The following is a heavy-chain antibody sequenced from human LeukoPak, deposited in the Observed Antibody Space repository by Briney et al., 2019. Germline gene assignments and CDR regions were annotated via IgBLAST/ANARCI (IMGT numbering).Heavy chain of an antibody. CDR1: GYTLTELS. V-gene: IGHV1-24*01. J-gene: IGHJ5*02. Sequence: ASVKVSCKVSGYTLTELSMHWVRQAPGKGLEWMGGFDPEDGETIYAQKFQGRVTMTEDTSTDTAYMELSSLRSEDTAVYYCATGYSGYDLNNWFGPWGQGTLVTVSS. CDR2: FDPEDGET. D-gene: IGHD5-12*01. CDR3: ATGYSGYDLNNWFGP.